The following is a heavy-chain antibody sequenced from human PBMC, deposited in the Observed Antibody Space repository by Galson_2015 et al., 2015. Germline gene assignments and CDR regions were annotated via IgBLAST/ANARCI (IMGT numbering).Heavy chain of an antibody. CDR1: GYTFISDT. CDR2: INTNTGNP. CDR3: ASHSPFDP. J-gene: IGHJ5*02. Sequence: SVKVSCKASGYTFISDTMNWVRQAPGQGLEWMGWINTNTGNPTYAQGFTGRFVFSLDTSVSTAYLQISSLKAEDTAVYYCASHSPFDPWGQGTLVTVSS. D-gene: IGHD2-21*01. V-gene: IGHV7-4-1*02.